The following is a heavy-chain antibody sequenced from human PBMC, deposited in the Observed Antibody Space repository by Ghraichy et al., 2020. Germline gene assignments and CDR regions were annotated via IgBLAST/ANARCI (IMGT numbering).Heavy chain of an antibody. D-gene: IGHD2-15*01. J-gene: IGHJ4*02. CDR3: ARGTPTSDIVVVVAATRGPFDY. V-gene: IGHV4-34*01. Sequence: SETLSLTCAVYGGSFSGYYWSWIRQPPGKGLEWIGEINHSGSTNYNPSLKSRVTISVDTSKNQFSLKLSSVTAADTAVYYCARGTPTSDIVVVVAATRGPFDYWGQGTLVTVSS. CDR1: GGSFSGYY. CDR2: INHSGST.